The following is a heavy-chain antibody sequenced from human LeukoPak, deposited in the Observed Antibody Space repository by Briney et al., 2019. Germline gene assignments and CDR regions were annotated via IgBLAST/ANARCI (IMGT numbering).Heavy chain of an antibody. J-gene: IGHJ4*02. D-gene: IGHD3-22*01. CDR3: ARRAGDYSHPYDY. V-gene: IGHV3-53*01. CDR1: GFTFSRYS. Sequence: GGSLRLSCAASGFTFSRYSMNWVRQAPGKGLEWVSFIYSGGNTHNSDSVKGRFTISRDNSKNTLYLQMNSLIAEDTAVYYCARRAGDYSHPYDYWGQGTLVTVSS. CDR2: IYSGGNT.